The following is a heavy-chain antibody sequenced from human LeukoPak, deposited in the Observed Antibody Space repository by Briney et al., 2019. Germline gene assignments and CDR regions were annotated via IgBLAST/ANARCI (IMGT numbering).Heavy chain of an antibody. V-gene: IGHV4-59*12. CDR3: ARVGSCSGGSCYYRLFDY. J-gene: IGHJ4*02. Sequence: SETLSLTCTVSGASIRSYYWSWIRQPPGKGLEWIGYIHHDGTTHYNPSLRSRVSISVDTNHFSLKLSSVTAADTAVYHCARVGSCSGGSCYYRLFDYWGQGTLVTVSS. CDR1: GASIRSYY. CDR2: IHHDGTT. D-gene: IGHD2-15*01.